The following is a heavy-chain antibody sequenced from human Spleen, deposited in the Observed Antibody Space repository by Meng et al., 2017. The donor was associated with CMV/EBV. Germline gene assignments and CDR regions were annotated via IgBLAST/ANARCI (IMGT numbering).Heavy chain of an antibody. CDR1: GYIFASYG. CDR3: ARVTGSTGWIDP. D-gene: IGHD1-7*01. CDR2: INASNGNT. J-gene: IGHJ5*02. V-gene: IGHV1-18*01. Sequence: ASVKVSCKASGYIFASYGISWLRQAPGQGLEWMGWINASNGNTNYAQNLQGRVTLTTDTSTSTAYMELRSLRSDDTAVYYCARVTGSTGWIDPWGQGTLVTVSS.